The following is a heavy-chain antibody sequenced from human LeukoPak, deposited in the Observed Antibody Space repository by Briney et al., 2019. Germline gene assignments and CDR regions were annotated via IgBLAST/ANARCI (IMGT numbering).Heavy chain of an antibody. V-gene: IGHV4-34*01. Sequence: PSETLSLTCAVYGGSFSGYYWSWIRQPPGKGLEWIGEINHSGSTNYNPSLKSRVTISVDTSKNQFSLKLSSVTAADTAVYYCARDRRSSGWSDWGQGTLVTVSS. D-gene: IGHD6-19*01. J-gene: IGHJ4*02. CDR1: GGSFSGYY. CDR3: ARDRRSSGWSD. CDR2: INHSGST.